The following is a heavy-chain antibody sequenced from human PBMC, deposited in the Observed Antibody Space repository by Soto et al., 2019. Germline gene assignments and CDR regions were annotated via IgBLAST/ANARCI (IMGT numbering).Heavy chain of an antibody. CDR1: GGSISSGGYS. D-gene: IGHD2-8*01. J-gene: IGHJ5*02. Sequence: SETLSLTCAVSGGSISSGGYSWSWIRQPPGKGLEGIGYIYHSGSTYYNPSLKSRVPISVDRSKNQFSLKLSSVTAADTAVFFCARWWVYGPLFAPWGRGSLVTGSS. V-gene: IGHV4-30-2*01. CDR2: IYHSGST. CDR3: ARWWVYGPLFAP.